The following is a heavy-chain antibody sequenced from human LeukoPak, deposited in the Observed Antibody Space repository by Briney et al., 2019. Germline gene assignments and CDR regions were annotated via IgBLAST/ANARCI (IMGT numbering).Heavy chain of an antibody. CDR3: ARASMRMTTAGLVDY. Sequence: SETLSLTCTVSGGSISSYYWSWIRQPAGKGLEWIGRIYASGSTNYNPSLKSRVTMSVDTSKNQFSLKLSSVTAADTAVYYCARASMRMTTAGLVDYWGQGTLVTVSS. D-gene: IGHD6-13*01. V-gene: IGHV4-4*07. J-gene: IGHJ4*02. CDR2: IYASGST. CDR1: GGSISSYY.